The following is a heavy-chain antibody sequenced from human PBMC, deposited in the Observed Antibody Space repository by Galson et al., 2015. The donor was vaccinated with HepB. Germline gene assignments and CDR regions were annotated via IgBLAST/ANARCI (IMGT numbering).Heavy chain of an antibody. J-gene: IGHJ3*02. V-gene: IGHV1-2*04. CDR3: VRGGVVLPPAKRAYDI. Sequence: SVKVSCKASGYTFTDHFVHWVRQAPGHGLEWIGWINPINGDPHYAQKFQGWVTMTRDTSISTVYMDLNSLTSDDTAVYYCVRGGVVLPPAKRAYDIWGQGTMVTVSS. D-gene: IGHD2-2*01. CDR1: GYTFTDHF. CDR2: INPINGDP.